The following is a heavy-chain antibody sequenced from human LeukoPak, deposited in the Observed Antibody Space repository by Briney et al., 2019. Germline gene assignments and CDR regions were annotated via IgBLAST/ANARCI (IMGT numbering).Heavy chain of an antibody. Sequence: PGGSLRLSCAASGFTVSSNYMSWVRQAPGEGLEWVSVIYSGGSTKYADSVKGRFTISRDNSKNTLYLQMNSLRAEDTAVYYCARDVGGYNPFDYWGQGTLVTVSS. V-gene: IGHV3-53*01. CDR3: ARDVGGYNPFDY. D-gene: IGHD5-24*01. J-gene: IGHJ4*02. CDR1: GFTVSSNY. CDR2: IYSGGST.